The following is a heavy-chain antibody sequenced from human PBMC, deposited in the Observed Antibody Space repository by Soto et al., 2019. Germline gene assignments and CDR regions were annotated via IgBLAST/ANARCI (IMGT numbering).Heavy chain of an antibody. Sequence: SVKVSFKASGGTFSSYAISWVRQAPGQGLEWMGGIIPIFGTANYAQKFQGRVTITADEYTSTAYMELSSLRSEDTDVYYCAREGRENGMDVWGQGTTVTVSS. CDR1: GGTFSSYA. CDR2: IIPIFGTA. J-gene: IGHJ6*02. V-gene: IGHV1-69*13. CDR3: AREGRENGMDV.